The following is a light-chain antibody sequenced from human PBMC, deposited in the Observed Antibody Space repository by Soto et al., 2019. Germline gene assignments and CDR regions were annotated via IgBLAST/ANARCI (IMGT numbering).Light chain of an antibody. CDR3: CSYAGSYTFARNV. V-gene: IGLV2-11*01. J-gene: IGLJ1*01. Sequence: QSVLTQPRSVSGSPGQSVTISGTGTSSDVAIYNYISWYQQHPGEAPKLMIHDVSERPSGVPDRFSGSKSGNTASLTISGLQAEDEADYYCCSYAGSYTFARNVFGTGTKVTVL. CDR2: DVS. CDR1: SSDVAIYNY.